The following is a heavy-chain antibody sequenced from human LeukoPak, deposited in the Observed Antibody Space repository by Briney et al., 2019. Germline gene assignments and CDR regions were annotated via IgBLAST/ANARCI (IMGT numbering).Heavy chain of an antibody. Sequence: GGSLRLSCAASGFTFSGEAMTWVRQAPGKGLEWVSTITDSGGSTQYADSVKGRFTISRDNSKNTLYLQMNSLRAEDTAVYYCAREGNYYDMDVWGQGTTVTVSS. V-gene: IGHV3-23*01. CDR1: GFTFSGEA. J-gene: IGHJ6*02. D-gene: IGHD2/OR15-2a*01. CDR3: AREGNYYDMDV. CDR2: ITDSGGST.